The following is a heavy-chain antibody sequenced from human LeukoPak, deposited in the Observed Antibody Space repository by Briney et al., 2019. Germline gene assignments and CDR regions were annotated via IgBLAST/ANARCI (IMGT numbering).Heavy chain of an antibody. CDR3: ARDMSLAAAAIDY. J-gene: IGHJ4*02. V-gene: IGHV4-59*01. D-gene: IGHD6-13*01. CDR2: IYYSGST. CDR1: GGSISSYY. Sequence: SETLSLTCTVSGGSISSYYWSWIRQPPGKGLEWIGYIYYSGSTNYNPSLKSRVTISVDTSKNQFSLKLSSVTAADTAVYYCARDMSLAAAAIDYWGQGTLVTVSS.